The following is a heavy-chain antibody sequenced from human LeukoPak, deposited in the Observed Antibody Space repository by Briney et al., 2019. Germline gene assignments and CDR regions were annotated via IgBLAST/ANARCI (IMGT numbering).Heavy chain of an antibody. D-gene: IGHD3-3*01. CDR1: GYTFTSYG. J-gene: IGHJ4*02. V-gene: IGHV1-18*01. Sequence: ASVKVSCKASGYTFTSYGISWVRQAPGQGLEWMGWISAYNGNTNYAQKLQGRVTMTTDTSTSTAYMELRSLRSDDTAVYYCARGVRDDFWSGYFAPFDYWGQGTLVTVSS. CDR2: ISAYNGNT. CDR3: ARGVRDDFWSGYFAPFDY.